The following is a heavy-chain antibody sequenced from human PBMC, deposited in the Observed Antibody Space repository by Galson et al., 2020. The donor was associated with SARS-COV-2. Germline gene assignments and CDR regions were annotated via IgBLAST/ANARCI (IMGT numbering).Heavy chain of an antibody. CDR3: ARNPLTVAGTFDY. CDR2: ISANGNT. V-gene: IGHV4-61*09. CDR1: GGSVSSGSYY. J-gene: IGHJ4*02. D-gene: IGHD6-19*01. Sequence: LSLTCTVSGGSVSSGSYYWSWIRQSAGQGLEWIGHISANGNTMYNPSLTSRVIISLDASKNQFSLNLHSVTAADTAVYFCARNPLTVAGTFDYWGRGTLVTVSP.